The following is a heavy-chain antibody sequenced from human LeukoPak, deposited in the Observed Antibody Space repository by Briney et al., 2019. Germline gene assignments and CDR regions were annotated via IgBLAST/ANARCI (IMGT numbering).Heavy chain of an antibody. CDR3: ARDRDYYDSSGYTAAQGFDP. Sequence: GSSVKVSCKASGGTFSSYTISWVRQAPGQGLEWMGRIIPILDIANYAQKFQGRVTITADKSTSTAYMELSSLRSEDTAVYYCARDRDYYDSSGYTAAQGFDPWGQGTLVTVSS. J-gene: IGHJ5*02. CDR1: GGTFSSYT. D-gene: IGHD3-22*01. V-gene: IGHV1-69*04. CDR2: IIPILDIA.